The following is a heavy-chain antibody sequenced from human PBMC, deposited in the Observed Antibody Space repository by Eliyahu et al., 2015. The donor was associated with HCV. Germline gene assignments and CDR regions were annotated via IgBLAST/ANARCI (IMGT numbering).Heavy chain of an antibody. Sequence: QLQLQESGPGLVKPSETLSLTCTXSGXSXSSSSYYWGWIRQPPGKGLEWIGSIYYSGSTYYNPSLKSRVTISVDTSKNQFSLKLSSVTAADTAVYYCARRGYDFWSGYRFDPWGQGTLVTVSS. V-gene: IGHV4-39*01. D-gene: IGHD3-3*01. CDR2: IYYSGST. J-gene: IGHJ5*02. CDR1: GXSXSSSSYY. CDR3: ARRGYDFWSGYRFDP.